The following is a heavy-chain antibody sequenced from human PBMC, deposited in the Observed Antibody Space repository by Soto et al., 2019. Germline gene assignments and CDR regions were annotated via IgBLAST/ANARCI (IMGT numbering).Heavy chain of an antibody. J-gene: IGHJ6*01. CDR3: ARDKEECGGDGYAIPYDSGM. D-gene: IGHD2-21*01. CDR2: ISAYNGNT. Sequence: ASRQVSCAPSGYSYTSYCISWVRQAPGQGIEWMGWISAYNGNTNYAQKLQGRVTMTTDTSTSTAYMELRSLRSDDTAVDDCARDKEECGGDGYAIPYDSGM. CDR1: GYSYTSYC. V-gene: IGHV1-18*04.